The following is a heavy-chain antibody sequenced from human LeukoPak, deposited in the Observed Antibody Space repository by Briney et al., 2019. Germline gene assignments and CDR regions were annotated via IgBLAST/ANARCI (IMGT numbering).Heavy chain of an antibody. D-gene: IGHD5-24*01. CDR1: GDSISNNDYF. V-gene: IGHV4-39*01. CDR3: ARQYSVGWRQLNEGFNWFDR. J-gene: IGHJ5*02. CDR2: IYDGGAS. Sequence: PSETLSLTCTISGDSISNNDYFRAWIRQSPAEGLEWIGSIYDGGASYYNPSLTSRVIISIDTSKRQFSLRLNSVTAADTAVYYCARQYSVGWRQLNEGFNWFDRWGQGTLVTVSS.